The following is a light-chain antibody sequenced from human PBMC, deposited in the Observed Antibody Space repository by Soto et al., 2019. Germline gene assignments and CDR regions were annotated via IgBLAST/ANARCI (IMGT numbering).Light chain of an antibody. CDR3: QQYDSSPYT. Sequence: EVVLTQSPVTLSLSPGERATLSCRASQSFRGLLAWYQQKPGQAPRLLIYGAYTRATGIPARFSGSGSGTDFTLTISRLEPEDFAVYYCQQYDSSPYTFGQGTKLEIK. CDR2: GAY. V-gene: IGKV3-20*01. J-gene: IGKJ2*01. CDR1: QSFRGL.